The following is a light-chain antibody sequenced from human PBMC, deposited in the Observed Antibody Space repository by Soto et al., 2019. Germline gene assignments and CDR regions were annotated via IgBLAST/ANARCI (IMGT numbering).Light chain of an antibody. CDR1: SSDVGGYNY. V-gene: IGLV2-14*01. CDR2: DVR. Sequence: QSALTQPASVSGSPGQSITISCTGTSSDVGGYNYVSWYQQHPGKAPKLMIYDVRNRPSGVSNRFSGSKSGNTASLTISGLQAEDEADYYCSSYTSSSTVGVFGGGTKLTVL. J-gene: IGLJ2*01. CDR3: SSYTSSSTVGV.